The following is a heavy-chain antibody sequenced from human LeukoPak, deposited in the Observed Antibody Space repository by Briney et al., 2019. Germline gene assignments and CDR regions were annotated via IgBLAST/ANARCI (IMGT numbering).Heavy chain of an antibody. V-gene: IGHV4-59*12. CDR2: IYYSGST. J-gene: IGHJ6*03. CDR3: ARDTYYYGSGSYYNGYYYYYYYMDV. D-gene: IGHD3-10*01. CDR1: GGSISSYY. Sequence: SETLSLTCTVSGGSISSYYWSWIRQPPGKGLEWIGYIYYSGSTNYNPSLKSRVTISVDTSKNQFSLKLSSVTAADTAVYYCARDTYYYGSGSYYNGYYYYYYYMDVWGKGTTVTISS.